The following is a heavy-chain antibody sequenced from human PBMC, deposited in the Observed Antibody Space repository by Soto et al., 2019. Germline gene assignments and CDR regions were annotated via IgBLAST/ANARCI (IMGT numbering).Heavy chain of an antibody. D-gene: IGHD6-13*01. J-gene: IGHJ4*02. CDR3: AREGYSSSRHLEDY. CDR1: GFTFSSYD. Sequence: QVQLVESGGGVVQPGRSLRLSCAASGFTFSSYDMHWVRQAPGKGLEWVAVIWYDGSNKYYADSVKGRFTISRDNSKNTLYLQMNSLRAEDTAVYYCAREGYSSSRHLEDYWGQGTLVTVSS. V-gene: IGHV3-33*01. CDR2: IWYDGSNK.